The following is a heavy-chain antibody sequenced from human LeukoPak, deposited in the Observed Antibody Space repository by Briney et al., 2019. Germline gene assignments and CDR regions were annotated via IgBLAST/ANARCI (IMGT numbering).Heavy chain of an antibody. J-gene: IGHJ4*02. D-gene: IGHD6-13*01. CDR3: VTDPQQLAY. Sequence: GGSLRLSCAASGFNFNDAWMSWLRQVPGKGLEWVGRVKSKADGGTIDYAAPVKGRFTISRDDSKNTVYLQMNSLKTEDTAVYYCVTDPQQLAYWGQGTLVTVSS. CDR2: VKSKADGGTI. CDR1: GFNFNDAW. V-gene: IGHV3-15*01.